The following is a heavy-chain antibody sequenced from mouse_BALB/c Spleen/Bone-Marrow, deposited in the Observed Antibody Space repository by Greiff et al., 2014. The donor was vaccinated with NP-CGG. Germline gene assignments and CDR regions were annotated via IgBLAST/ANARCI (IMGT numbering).Heavy chain of an antibody. Sequence: EVQLQESGGDLVKPGGSLKLSCAASGFTFSSYGMSWARQTPDKRLEWVATISSGGSYTYYPDSVKGRFTISRDNAKNTLYLQMSSLKSEDTAMYYCARQTYYDYDGYFDYWGQGTTLTVSS. D-gene: IGHD2-4*01. V-gene: IGHV5-6*01. CDR1: GFTFSSYG. J-gene: IGHJ2*01. CDR2: ISSGGSYT. CDR3: ARQTYYDYDGYFDY.